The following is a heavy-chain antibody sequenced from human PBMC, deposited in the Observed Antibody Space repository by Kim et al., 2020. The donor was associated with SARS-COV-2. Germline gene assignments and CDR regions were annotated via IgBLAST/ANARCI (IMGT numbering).Heavy chain of an antibody. J-gene: IGHJ4*02. D-gene: IGHD3-22*01. Sequence: ADSVKGRFTISRDNSKNTLYLQMNSLRAEDTAVYYCAREDSSGYYGSFDYWGQGTLVTVSS. V-gene: IGHV3-30*01. CDR3: AREDSSGYYGSFDY.